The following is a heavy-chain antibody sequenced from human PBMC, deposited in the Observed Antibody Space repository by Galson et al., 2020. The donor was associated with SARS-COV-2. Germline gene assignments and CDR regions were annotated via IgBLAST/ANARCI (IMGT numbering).Heavy chain of an antibody. Sequence: GGSLRLSCAASGFTFSSYSMNWVRQAPGKGLEWVSSISSSSSYIYYADSVKGRFTISRDNAENSLYLQMNSLRAEDTAVYYCARDRGITGTTSGDYWGQGTLVTVSS. V-gene: IGHV3-21*01. J-gene: IGHJ4*02. CDR3: ARDRGITGTTSGDY. CDR2: ISSSSSYI. CDR1: GFTFSSYS. D-gene: IGHD1-7*01.